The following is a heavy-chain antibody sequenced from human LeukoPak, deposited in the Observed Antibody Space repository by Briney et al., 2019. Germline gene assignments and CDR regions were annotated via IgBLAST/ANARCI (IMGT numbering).Heavy chain of an antibody. Sequence: SETLSLTCTVSGGSISSYYWSWIRQPPGKGLEWIGYIYYSGSTNYNPSLKSRVTISVDTSKNQFSLKLSSVTAADTAVYYCARGRGYIDYWGQGTLVTVSS. D-gene: IGHD5-18*01. J-gene: IGHJ4*02. CDR3: ARGRGYIDY. V-gene: IGHV4-59*12. CDR2: IYYSGST. CDR1: GGSISSYY.